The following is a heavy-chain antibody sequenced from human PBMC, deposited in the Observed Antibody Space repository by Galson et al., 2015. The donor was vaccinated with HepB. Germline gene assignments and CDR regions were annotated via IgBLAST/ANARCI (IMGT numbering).Heavy chain of an antibody. CDR2: IGADGSTT. CDR1: RFTFSAYS. D-gene: IGHD1-26*01. CDR3: AKKRSVWAPLDT. Sequence: SLRLSCAASRFTFSAYSITWVRQAPGKGLEWVSVIGADGSTTYYADSVKGRFTISRDNSKNTVYLQMHSLRGDDTAIYYCAKKRSVWAPLDTWGQGTLVTVSS. J-gene: IGHJ5*02. V-gene: IGHV3-23*01.